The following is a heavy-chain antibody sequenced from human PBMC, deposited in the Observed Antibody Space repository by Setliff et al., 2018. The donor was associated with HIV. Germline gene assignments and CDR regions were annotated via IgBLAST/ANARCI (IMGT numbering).Heavy chain of an antibody. V-gene: IGHV3-7*03. J-gene: IGHJ6*03. Sequence: GGSLRLSCAASGFTFSSHAMTWVRQAPGEGLEWVANIKQDGSEKYYVDSVKGRFTISGDNAKNALYLKMNSLRAEDMALYYCAKGAGGGTYVCDYYYMDVWGKGTTVTVSS. D-gene: IGHD1-26*01. CDR3: AKGAGGGTYVCDYYYMDV. CDR2: IKQDGSEK. CDR1: GFTFSSHA.